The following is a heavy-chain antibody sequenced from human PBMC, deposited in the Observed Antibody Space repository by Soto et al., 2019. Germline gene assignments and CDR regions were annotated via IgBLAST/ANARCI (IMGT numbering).Heavy chain of an antibody. Sequence: SETLSLTCAVYGGSFSGYYLSWIRQPPGKGLEWIGEINHSGSTKYNPSLKSRVSVSVDTSKNQFSLKLNSVTAADMAIYYCPVGYYFDYWGQGTLVTVSS. D-gene: IGHD6-13*01. CDR1: GGSFSGYY. J-gene: IGHJ4*02. V-gene: IGHV4-34*01. CDR3: PVGYYFDY. CDR2: INHSGST.